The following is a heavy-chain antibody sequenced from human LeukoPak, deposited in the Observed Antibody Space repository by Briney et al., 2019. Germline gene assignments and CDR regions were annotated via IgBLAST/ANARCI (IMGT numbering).Heavy chain of an antibody. V-gene: IGHV1-69*05. CDR1: GGTFISYA. CDR3: ASWNDFWSGYHYDAFDI. J-gene: IGHJ3*02. D-gene: IGHD3-3*01. Sequence: SVKVSCKASGGTFISYAISWVRQAPGQGLEWMGGIIPIFGTANYAQKFQGRVTITTDESTSTAYMELSSLRSEDTAVYYCASWNDFWSGYHYDAFDIWGQGTMVTVSS. CDR2: IIPIFGTA.